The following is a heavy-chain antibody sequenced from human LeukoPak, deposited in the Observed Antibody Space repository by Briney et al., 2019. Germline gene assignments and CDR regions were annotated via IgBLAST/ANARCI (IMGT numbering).Heavy chain of an antibody. Sequence: SVKVSCKASGGTFSSYAISWVRQAPGKGLEWMGRIVPIFGIANYAQKFQGRVTITADKSTSTAYMELSSLRSEDTAVYYCAREDILTGYINSFDPWGQGTLVTVSS. CDR1: GGTFSSYA. J-gene: IGHJ5*02. CDR2: IVPIFGIA. V-gene: IGHV1-69*04. CDR3: AREDILTGYINSFDP. D-gene: IGHD3-9*01.